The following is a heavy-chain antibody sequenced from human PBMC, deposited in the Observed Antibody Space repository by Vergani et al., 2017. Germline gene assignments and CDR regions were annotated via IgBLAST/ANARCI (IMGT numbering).Heavy chain of an antibody. J-gene: IGHJ6*03. CDR2: IIPIFGTA. D-gene: IGHD2-21*01. CDR1: GGTFSSYA. CDR3: ARDVAARYYYYMDG. V-gene: IGHV1-69*05. Sequence: QVQLVQSGAEVKKPGSSVKVSCKASGGTFSSYAISWVRQAPGQGLEWMGGIIPIFGTANYAQKFQGRVTITTDTSTSTAYMELRSLRSDDTAVYYCARDVAARYYYYMDGWGKGTTVTVSS.